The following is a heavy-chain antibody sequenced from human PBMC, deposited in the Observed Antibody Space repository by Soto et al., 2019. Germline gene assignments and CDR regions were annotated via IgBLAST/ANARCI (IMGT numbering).Heavy chain of an antibody. J-gene: IGHJ2*01. Sequence: EVQLLESGGGLVQPGGSLRLSCAASGFTFSSYAMSWVRQAPGKGLEWVSAISGSGGSTYYADSVKGRFTISRENSKNTLHLQMNSLGAEDTVVYYCAKAVTYRLEPYWYFDLWGRGTLVTVSS. D-gene: IGHD4-4*01. CDR1: GFTFSSYA. V-gene: IGHV3-23*01. CDR3: AKAVTYRLEPYWYFDL. CDR2: ISGSGGST.